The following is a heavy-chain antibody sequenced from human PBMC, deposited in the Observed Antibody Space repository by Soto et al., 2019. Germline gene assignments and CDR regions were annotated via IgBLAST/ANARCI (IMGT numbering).Heavy chain of an antibody. V-gene: IGHV4-31*03. D-gene: IGHD1-26*01. CDR1: GGSISSGGYY. CDR2: IYYSGST. J-gene: IGHJ4*02. Sequence: LSLTCTVSGGSISSGGYYWSWIRQHPGKGLEWIGYIYYSGSTYYNPSLKSRVTISVDTSKNQFSLKLSSVTAADTAVYYCARDLAQVGIFDYWGQGTLVTVSS. CDR3: ARDLAQVGIFDY.